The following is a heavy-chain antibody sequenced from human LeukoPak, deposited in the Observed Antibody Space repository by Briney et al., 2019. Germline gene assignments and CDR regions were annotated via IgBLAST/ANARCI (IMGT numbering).Heavy chain of an antibody. CDR3: ARRLTQYDCFDP. Sequence: SQTLSLTFAISGDSVSSNSVTWNWIRQSPSRGLEWLGRTYYRSTWYNDYAVSVRGRITVNPDTSKNQFSLHLNSVTPEDTAVYYCARRLTQYDCFDPWGQGNLVTVSS. J-gene: IGHJ5*02. CDR1: GDSVSSNSVT. D-gene: IGHD2-2*01. CDR2: TYYRSTWYN. V-gene: IGHV6-1*01.